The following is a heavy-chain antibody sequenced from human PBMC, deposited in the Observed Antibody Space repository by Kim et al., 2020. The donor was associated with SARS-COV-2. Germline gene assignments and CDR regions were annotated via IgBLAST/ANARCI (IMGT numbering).Heavy chain of an antibody. D-gene: IGHD2-15*01. CDR3: LGGYYFDY. CDR2: GNGNA. J-gene: IGHJ4*02. Sequence: GNGNAIYSQNFQGRVTCTTDTSASTGYMEMSSLRSEDSAVYYCLGGYYFDYWGQGTLVTVSS. V-gene: IGHV1-3*01.